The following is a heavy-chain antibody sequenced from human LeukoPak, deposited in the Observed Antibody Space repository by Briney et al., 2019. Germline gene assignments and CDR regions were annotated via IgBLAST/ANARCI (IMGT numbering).Heavy chain of an antibody. D-gene: IGHD1-1*01. V-gene: IGHV4-34*01. Sequence: SETLSLTCAVYGGSFSGYYWSWIRQPPGKGLEWIGEINHSGSTNYNPSLKSRVTISVDTSKNQFSLKLSSVTAADTAVYYCARAPERLSAFDIWGQGTMVTVSS. J-gene: IGHJ3*02. CDR2: INHSGST. CDR3: ARAPERLSAFDI. CDR1: GGSFSGYY.